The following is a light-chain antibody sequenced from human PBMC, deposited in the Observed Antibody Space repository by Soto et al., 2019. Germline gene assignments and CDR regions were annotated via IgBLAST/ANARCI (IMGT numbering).Light chain of an antibody. Sequence: QSVLTQPPSVSGAPGQRVTISCTGSSSNIGAGYDVHWYQQLPGTAPKLLIYGNSNRPSGVPDRFSGSKSGTSGSLAITELHAEDEADYSSQSYDSSLSVVFGGGTTLTVL. J-gene: IGLJ2*01. CDR1: SSNIGAGYD. V-gene: IGLV1-40*01. CDR3: QSYDSSLSVV. CDR2: GNS.